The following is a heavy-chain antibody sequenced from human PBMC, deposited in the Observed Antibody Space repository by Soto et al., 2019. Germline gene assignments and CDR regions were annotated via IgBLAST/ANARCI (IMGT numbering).Heavy chain of an antibody. Sequence: ASVKVSCKASGYTFTAYYVHWVRQAPGQGLEWMGWINPDSGGTNYAQQFQGWVTMTRDTSISTAYMDLNRLRSDDTAVYYCARGRRDLRGYYGYYFDYWGQGALVTVSS. V-gene: IGHV1-2*04. CDR2: INPDSGGT. CDR3: ARGRRDLRGYYGYYFDY. D-gene: IGHD3-3*01. CDR1: GYTFTAYY. J-gene: IGHJ4*02.